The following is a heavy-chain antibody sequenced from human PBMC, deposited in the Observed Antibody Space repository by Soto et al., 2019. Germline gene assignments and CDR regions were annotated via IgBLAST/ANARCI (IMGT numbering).Heavy chain of an antibody. V-gene: IGHV1-18*01. D-gene: IGHD6-13*01. CDR1: GYTFTSYG. J-gene: IGHJ4*02. CDR3: ASSRVDQQLVSFDY. CDR2: ISGYNGNT. Sequence: QVQLVQSGAEVKKPGASVKVSCKASGYTFTSYGIIWVRQAPGQGLERMGWISGYNGNTNYAQKLRGRVTMTTVTSTSAGYMALRSLRSDDTDVYYCASSRVDQQLVSFDYWGQGTLVTVST.